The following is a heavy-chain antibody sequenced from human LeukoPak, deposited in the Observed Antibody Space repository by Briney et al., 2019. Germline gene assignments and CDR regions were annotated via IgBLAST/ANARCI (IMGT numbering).Heavy chain of an antibody. D-gene: IGHD2-2*01. CDR2: INTDGSST. J-gene: IGHJ4*02. Sequence: GGSLRLSCAASKFTFSSYWMHWVRQAPGKGLVWVSRINTDGSSTNYADSVKGRFTISRDNAKSSLYLQMNSLRAEDTAVYYCASPYCSSTSCSTLHDFWGQGTLVTVSS. CDR3: ASPYCSSTSCSTLHDF. V-gene: IGHV3-74*01. CDR1: KFTFSSYW.